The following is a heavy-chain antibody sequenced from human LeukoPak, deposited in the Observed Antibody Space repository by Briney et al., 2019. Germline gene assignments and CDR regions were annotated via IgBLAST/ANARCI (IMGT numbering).Heavy chain of an antibody. CDR1: GGSFSGYY. Sequence: SETLSLTCAVYGGSFSGYYWSWIRQPPGKGLEWIGCIYYSGNTNYNPSLKSRVTISIDTSKNQFSLKLSSVTAADTAVYYCARGFVSSSWPDYYYYYGMDVWGQGTTVTVSS. D-gene: IGHD6-13*01. V-gene: IGHV4-59*12. CDR2: IYYSGNT. J-gene: IGHJ6*02. CDR3: ARGFVSSSWPDYYYYYGMDV.